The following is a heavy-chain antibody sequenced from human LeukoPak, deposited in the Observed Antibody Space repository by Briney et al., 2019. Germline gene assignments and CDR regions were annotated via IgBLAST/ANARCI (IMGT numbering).Heavy chain of an antibody. CDR3: ARRNTAMVAGLDY. CDR1: GYTFTTYD. Sequence: ASVKVSCKDSGYTFTTYDINWVRQATGQGLEWMGWMNPNSGNTGYAQKFQGRVTMTRNTSISTAFMELSGLRSEDTAVYFCARRNTAMVAGLDYWGQGSLVTVSS. J-gene: IGHJ4*02. D-gene: IGHD5-18*01. V-gene: IGHV1-8*01. CDR2: MNPNSGNT.